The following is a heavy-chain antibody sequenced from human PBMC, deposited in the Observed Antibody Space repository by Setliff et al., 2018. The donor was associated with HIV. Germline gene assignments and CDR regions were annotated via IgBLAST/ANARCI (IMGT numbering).Heavy chain of an antibody. Sequence: SETLSLTCAVSGYSISSGFYWGWIRQPPGKGLEWIGSIYHTGITYDNPSLKSRVTISVDTSKNQISLRLSSVTAADTAVYYCARLSGGMVPNYWGQGTLVTV. CDR3: ARLSGGMVPNY. CDR2: IYHTGIT. J-gene: IGHJ4*02. V-gene: IGHV4-38-2*01. CDR1: GYSISSGFY. D-gene: IGHD3-10*01.